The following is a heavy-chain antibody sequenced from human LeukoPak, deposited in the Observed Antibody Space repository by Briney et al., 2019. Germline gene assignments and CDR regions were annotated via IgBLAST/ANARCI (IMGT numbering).Heavy chain of an antibody. Sequence: PGGSLRLSCAASGFTFSSYAMSWVRQAPGKGLEWVSAISGSGGSTYYADSVKGRFTISRDNSKNTLYLQMNSLRAEDTAVYYCAKDAVLLWFAELFTYFDYWGQGTLVTVSS. CDR1: GFTFSSYA. CDR2: ISGSGGST. D-gene: IGHD3-10*01. J-gene: IGHJ4*02. V-gene: IGHV3-23*01. CDR3: AKDAVLLWFAELFTYFDY.